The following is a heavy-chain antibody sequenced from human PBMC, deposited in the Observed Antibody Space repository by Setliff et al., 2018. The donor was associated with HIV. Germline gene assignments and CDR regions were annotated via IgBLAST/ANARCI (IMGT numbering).Heavy chain of an antibody. CDR2: INQSGNT. V-gene: IGHV4-34*01. Sequence: PSETLSLTCAVYGGSLSGYYWSWVRQSPGRGLEWVGEINQSGNTNFNPSLKSRLIMSVDTSKSQFSLKLTSVTAADTALYSCAREGGQGYSGSGSFYHRNFDLWGRGTLVTVSS. CDR1: GGSLSGYY. D-gene: IGHD3-10*01. J-gene: IGHJ2*01. CDR3: AREGGQGYSGSGSFYHRNFDL.